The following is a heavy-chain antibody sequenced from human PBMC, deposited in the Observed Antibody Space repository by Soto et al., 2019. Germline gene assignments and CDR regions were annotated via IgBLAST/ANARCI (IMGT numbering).Heavy chain of an antibody. D-gene: IGHD4-17*01. CDR2: VSTSGGT. CDR3: AKRSTLTTRYFDY. Sequence: GESLKISCVASGFTFDRYGMSWVRQAPGKGLEWVSAVSTSGGTFYADSVKGRFTISRDSSKNTVYLQVNSLRAEDTAVYYCAKRSTLTTRYFDYWGQGALVTVSS. J-gene: IGHJ4*02. CDR1: GFTFDRYG. V-gene: IGHV3-23*01.